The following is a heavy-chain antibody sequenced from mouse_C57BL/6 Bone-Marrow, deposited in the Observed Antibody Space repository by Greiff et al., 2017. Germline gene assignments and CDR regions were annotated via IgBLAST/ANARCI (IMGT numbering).Heavy chain of an antibody. CDR3: SSCDCNNFDF. J-gene: IGHJ2*01. D-gene: IGHD2-1*01. CDR1: GFNIKDDY. Sequence: EVQLQQSGAELVRPGASVKLSCTASGFNIKDDYIHWVKQRPEQGLEWIGWIDPEIGDTEYASKFQGKATITSDTSSNTAYLQLSSLTSEDTAFYYCSSCDCNNFDFWGQGTPPTVAS. CDR2: IDPEIGDT. V-gene: IGHV14-4*01.